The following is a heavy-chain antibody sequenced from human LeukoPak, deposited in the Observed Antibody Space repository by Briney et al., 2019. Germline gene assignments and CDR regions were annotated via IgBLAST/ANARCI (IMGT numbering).Heavy chain of an antibody. CDR1: GGSFSGYY. V-gene: IGHV4-34*01. CDR2: INHSGST. Sequence: SETLSLTCAVYGGSFSGYYWSWIRQPPGKGLEWIGEINHSGSTNNNPSLKSRVTISVDTSKNQFSLKLSSVTAADTAVYYCAREAAADRYYFDYWGQGTLVTVSS. J-gene: IGHJ4*02. CDR3: AREAAADRYYFDY. D-gene: IGHD6-13*01.